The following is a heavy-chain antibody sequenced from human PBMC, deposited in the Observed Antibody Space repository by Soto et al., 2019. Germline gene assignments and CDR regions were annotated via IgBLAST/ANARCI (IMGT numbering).Heavy chain of an antibody. CDR2: INSDGSST. D-gene: IGHD2-15*01. CDR3: ARTGIYCSGGSCYSGYFDY. Sequence: PGGSLRLSCAASGFTFSSYWMHWVRQAPGKGLVWVSRINSDGSSTNYADSVKGRFTISRDNAKNTLYLQMNSLRAEDTAVYYCARTGIYCSGGSCYSGYFDYWGQGTLVTVSS. V-gene: IGHV3-74*01. J-gene: IGHJ4*02. CDR1: GFTFSSYW.